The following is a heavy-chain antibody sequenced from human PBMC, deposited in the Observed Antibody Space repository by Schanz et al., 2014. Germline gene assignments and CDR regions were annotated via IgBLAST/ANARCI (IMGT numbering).Heavy chain of an antibody. CDR1: GYTFISYG. V-gene: IGHV1-18*01. Sequence: QVQLVQSGAEVKKPGASVKVSCKASGYTFISYGITWVRQAPGQGLEWMGWISPYNGNTNYAQKLQGRVTITMDTSTGTAYMELRSLRSDDTAVYYCARDRKRYGRTASCLHDNWFDPWGQGTLVIVSS. D-gene: IGHD2-2*01. J-gene: IGHJ5*02. CDR3: ARDRKRYGRTASCLHDNWFDP. CDR2: ISPYNGNT.